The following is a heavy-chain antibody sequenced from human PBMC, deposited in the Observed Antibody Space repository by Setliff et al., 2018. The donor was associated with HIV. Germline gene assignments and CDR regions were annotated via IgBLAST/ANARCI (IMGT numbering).Heavy chain of an antibody. CDR3: ARGRWLQSFDY. CDR2: IFPIFGIT. V-gene: IGHV1-69*04. D-gene: IGHD5-12*01. Sequence: ASVKVSCKASGATFNNYAINWVRQAPGQGLEWMGRIFPIFGITNYAQKLQGRVTITADTSTSTAYMELSSLTSEDTAVYYCARGRWLQSFDYWGQGTLVTVSS. CDR1: GATFNNYA. J-gene: IGHJ4*02.